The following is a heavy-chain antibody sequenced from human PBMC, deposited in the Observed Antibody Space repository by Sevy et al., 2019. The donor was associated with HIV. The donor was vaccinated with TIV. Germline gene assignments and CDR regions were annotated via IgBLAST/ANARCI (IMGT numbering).Heavy chain of an antibody. CDR1: GFTFSSYG. CDR2: IWYDGSNE. V-gene: IGHV3-33*01. J-gene: IGHJ4*02. D-gene: IGHD2-8*01. Sequence: GGSLRLSCAASGFTFSSYGMHWVRQAPDKGLEWVAVIWYDGSNENYVDSVKGRFTISRDNSKNTLYLQMNSLRPEDTAVYYCARDHCTDGACFRSGYFDYWGQGTLVTVSS. CDR3: ARDHCTDGACFRSGYFDY.